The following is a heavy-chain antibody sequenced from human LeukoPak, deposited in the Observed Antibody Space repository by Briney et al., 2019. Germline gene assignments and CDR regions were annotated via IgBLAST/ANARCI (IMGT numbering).Heavy chain of an antibody. CDR3: TRMTTGHDY. Sequence: SSETLSLTCAVSGVSFNDYYWSWVRQPPGKGLEWIGEINHSGYTNDSPSLKSRVTMSIDTSRKQLSLNLRSVTVADTAVYYCTRMTTGHDYWGQGTLVTVSS. CDR2: INHSGYT. V-gene: IGHV4-34*01. CDR1: GVSFNDYY. D-gene: IGHD4-17*01. J-gene: IGHJ4*02.